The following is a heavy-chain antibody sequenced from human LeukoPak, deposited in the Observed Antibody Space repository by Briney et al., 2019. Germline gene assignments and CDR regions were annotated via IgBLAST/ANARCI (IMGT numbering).Heavy chain of an antibody. J-gene: IGHJ4*02. CDR2: ISSSSSYI. CDR3: ATEQVGATMDY. D-gene: IGHD1-26*01. CDR1: GFTVSSNY. Sequence: GGSLRLSCAASGFTVSSNYMSWVRQAPGKGLEWVSSISSSSSYIYYADSVKGRFTISRDNAKNSLYLQMNSLRAEDTAVYYCATEQVGATMDYWGQGTLVTVSS. V-gene: IGHV3-21*01.